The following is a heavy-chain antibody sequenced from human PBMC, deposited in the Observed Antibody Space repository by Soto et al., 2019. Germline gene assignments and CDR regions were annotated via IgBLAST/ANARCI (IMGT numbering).Heavy chain of an antibody. J-gene: IGHJ6*02. CDR3: ASGNAMDD. V-gene: IGHV4-59*01. CDR2: IYYTAST. Sequence: SETLSLTCTVSGGSISSYYWSWIRQPPGKGLEWIGYIYYTASTNYNPSLKSRVTISADTSKSQFSLKLRAVTAADTAVYYCASGNAMDDWGQGTTVTVSS. CDR1: GGSISSYY.